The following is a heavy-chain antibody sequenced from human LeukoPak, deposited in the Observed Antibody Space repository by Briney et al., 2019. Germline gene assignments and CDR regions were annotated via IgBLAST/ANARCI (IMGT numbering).Heavy chain of an antibody. CDR2: IYAGGGT. D-gene: IGHD3-10*01. Sequence: GGSLRLSCAASGFTVSSNYMSWVRQAPGKGLEWVSVIYAGGGTYYADSVKGRFTISRDKSKNTLYLQMNSLRAEDTAVYYCARVPRWPWGSGSYRCAFDIWGQGTMVTVSS. CDR1: GFTVSSNY. CDR3: ARVPRWPWGSGSYRCAFDI. J-gene: IGHJ3*02. V-gene: IGHV3-66*01.